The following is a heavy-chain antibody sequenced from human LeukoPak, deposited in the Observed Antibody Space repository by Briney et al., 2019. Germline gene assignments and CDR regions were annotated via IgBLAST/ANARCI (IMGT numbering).Heavy chain of an antibody. V-gene: IGHV3-23*01. D-gene: IGHD3-10*01. CDR3: ARGYGSGRLNVLFDY. Sequence: GGTLRLSCAASGFTFSSYGMTWVRQAPGKGLEWVSIISGGGDDTYYADSVKGRFTISRDNSKNTVYLQMSSLRAEDTAVYYCARGYGSGRLNVLFDYWGQGTLVTVSS. J-gene: IGHJ4*02. CDR2: ISGGGDDT. CDR1: GFTFSSYG.